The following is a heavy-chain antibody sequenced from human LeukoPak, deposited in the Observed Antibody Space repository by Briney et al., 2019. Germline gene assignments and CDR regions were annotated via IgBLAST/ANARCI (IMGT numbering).Heavy chain of an antibody. J-gene: IGHJ6*02. CDR2: IYYSGST. CDR3: TRDPEGYGMDV. V-gene: IGHV4-30-4*01. Sequence: SETLSLTCTVSGVSISSGDYFWRWIRQPPGKGLEWIGYIYYSGSTLYNPSLKSRITISVDTSKNQFSLKLSSVTAADTAVYYCTRDPEGYGMDVWGQGTTVTVSS. D-gene: IGHD1-14*01. CDR1: GVSISSGDYF.